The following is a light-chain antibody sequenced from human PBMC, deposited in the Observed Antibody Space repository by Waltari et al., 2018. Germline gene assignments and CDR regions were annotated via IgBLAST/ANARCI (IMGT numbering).Light chain of an antibody. J-gene: IGLJ3*02. CDR2: RND. V-gene: IGLV1-47*01. CDR1: SSNIGTNY. CDR3: AAWDDGLSGPV. Sequence: QSVLTQPPSVSGTPGQGVTISCSGSSSNIGTNYVYWYQQLPRTAPNLLIFRNDQRPSGVPDRLSASKSGTSASLAISGLRSEDEADYYCAAWDDGLSGPVFGGGTKLTVL.